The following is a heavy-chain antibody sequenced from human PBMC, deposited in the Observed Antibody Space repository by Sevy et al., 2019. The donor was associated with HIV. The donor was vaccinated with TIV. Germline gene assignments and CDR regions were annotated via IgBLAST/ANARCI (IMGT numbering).Heavy chain of an antibody. D-gene: IGHD6-19*01. V-gene: IGHV3-23*01. Sequence: GGSLRLSCAGSGFTFKKHAMGWVRQAPGKGLEWVSAIGSGGETTYYADSVKGRFTISRDNSKNTMYMQMNSLRPEDMDKYYCARGNSGWPYYLDAWGPGAMVTVSS. CDR1: GFTFKKHA. CDR2: IGSGGETT. J-gene: IGHJ4*02. CDR3: ARGNSGWPYYLDA.